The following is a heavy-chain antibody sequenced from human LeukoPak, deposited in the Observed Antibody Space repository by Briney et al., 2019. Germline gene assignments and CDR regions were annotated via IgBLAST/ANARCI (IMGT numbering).Heavy chain of an antibody. CDR1: GFTFSGSA. CDR2: ITSGGSDI. CDR3: ARLRTNDDRDY. J-gene: IGHJ4*02. Sequence: GGSLRLSCTASGFTFSGSAMHWVRQAPGKGREWVSFITSGGSDIDYADSVRGRFTISRDNANNTLFLQMDSLRVEDTAVYYCARLRTNDDRDYWGQGTLVTVSS. D-gene: IGHD1/OR15-1a*01. V-gene: IGHV3-48*01.